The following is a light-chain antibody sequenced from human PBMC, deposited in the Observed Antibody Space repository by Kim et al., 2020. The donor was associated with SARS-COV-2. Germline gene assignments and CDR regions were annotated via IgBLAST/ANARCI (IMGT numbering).Light chain of an antibody. V-gene: IGLV3-19*02. CDR3: DSWDSSGNHNVV. CDR2: GKN. J-gene: IGLJ2*01. Sequence: SSELTQDPAVSVALGQTVSITCQGDSLKTYYATWYQQKPGQAPVRVIFGKNNRPSGIPHRFSGYNSGNTASLTITGAQAEDEADYYCDSWDSSGNHNVVFGGGTQITVL. CDR1: SLKTYY.